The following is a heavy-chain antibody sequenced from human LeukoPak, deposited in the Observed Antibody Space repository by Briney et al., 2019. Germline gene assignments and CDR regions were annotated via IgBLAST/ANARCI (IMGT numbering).Heavy chain of an antibody. J-gene: IGHJ1*01. V-gene: IGHV1-69*01. CDR3: ATDHITTFGVVSRGRYFQH. Sequence: ASVKVSCKASGGTFSSYAISWVRQAPGQGLEWMGGIIPIFGTANYAQKFQGRVTITADESTSTAYMELSSLRSEDTAVYYCATDHITTFGVVSRGRYFQHWGQGTLVTVSS. CDR1: GGTFSSYA. CDR2: IIPIFGTA. D-gene: IGHD3-3*01.